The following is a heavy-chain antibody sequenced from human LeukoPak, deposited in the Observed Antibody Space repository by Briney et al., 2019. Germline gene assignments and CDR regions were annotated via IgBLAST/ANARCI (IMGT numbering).Heavy chain of an antibody. CDR1: GGSFSGYY. J-gene: IGHJ6*03. Sequence: PSETLSLTCAVYGGSFSGYYWSWIRQPPGKGLEWIGSIYYSGSTYYNPSLKSRVTISVDTSKNQFSLKLSSVTAADTAVYYCARVWSGYYTAVYYMDVWGKGTTVTVSS. D-gene: IGHD3-3*01. CDR2: IYYSGST. CDR3: ARVWSGYYTAVYYMDV. V-gene: IGHV4-34*01.